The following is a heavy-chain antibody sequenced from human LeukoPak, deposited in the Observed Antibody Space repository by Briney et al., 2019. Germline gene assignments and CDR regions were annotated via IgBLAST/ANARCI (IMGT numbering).Heavy chain of an antibody. CDR2: ITRSGSTI. CDR1: GFTFSDYY. V-gene: IGHV3-11*01. D-gene: IGHD6-13*01. CDR3: ARDGSSWYFDY. Sequence: GGSLRLSCAASGFTFSDYYMTWIRQAPGKGLEWVSYITRSGSTIYYADSVKGRFTISRDNAKNSLYLQMNSLRAEDTAVYYCARDGSSWYFDYWGQGTLVTVSS. J-gene: IGHJ4*02.